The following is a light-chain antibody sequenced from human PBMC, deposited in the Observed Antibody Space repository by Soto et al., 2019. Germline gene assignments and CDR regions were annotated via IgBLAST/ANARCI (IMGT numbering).Light chain of an antibody. Sequence: DIQMTQSPSSVSSSLWDRVTITCRASQGISSWLAWYQQKPGKAPKLLIYAASSLQSGVPSRFSGSGSGTDFTLTITSLQPEDFATYYCQQSYNSTPITFGQGTRTEIK. V-gene: IGKV1-39*01. CDR2: AAS. CDR3: QQSYNSTPIT. J-gene: IGKJ5*01. CDR1: QGISSW.